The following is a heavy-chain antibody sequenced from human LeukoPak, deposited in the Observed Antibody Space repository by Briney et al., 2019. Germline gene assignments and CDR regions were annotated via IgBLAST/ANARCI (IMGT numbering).Heavy chain of an antibody. CDR3: ARDPTGADYYDSGESDAFDI. V-gene: IGHV3-11*04. CDR1: GFTFSDYY. D-gene: IGHD3-22*01. CDR2: ISSSGSTI. J-gene: IGHJ3*02. Sequence: PGGSLRLSCAASGFTFSDYYMSWIRQAPGKGLEWVSYISSSGSTIYYADSVKGRFTISRDNAKNSLYLQMNSLRAEDTAVYYCARDPTGADYYDSGESDAFDIWGQGTMVTVSS.